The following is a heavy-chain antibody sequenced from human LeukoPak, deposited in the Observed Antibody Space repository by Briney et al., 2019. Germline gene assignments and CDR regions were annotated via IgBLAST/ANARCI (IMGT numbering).Heavy chain of an antibody. D-gene: IGHD6-6*01. CDR3: ARDPEYSSEL. V-gene: IGHV3-66*01. J-gene: IGHJ4*02. CDR1: GLKFDNYG. Sequence: GGSLGLSCAASGLKFDNYGMSWVRQAPGKGLEWVSVIYSGGSTYYADSVKGRFTISRDNSKNTLYLQMNSLRAEDTAVYYCARDPEYSSELGGQGTLVTVSS. CDR2: IYSGGST.